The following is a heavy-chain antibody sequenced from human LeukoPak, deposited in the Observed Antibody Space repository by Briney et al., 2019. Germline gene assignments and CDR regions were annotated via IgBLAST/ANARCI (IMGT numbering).Heavy chain of an antibody. CDR1: GYTFTSYG. V-gene: IGHV1-18*01. J-gene: IGHJ4*02. Sequence: GASVKVSCKASGYTFTSYGISWVRQAPGQGLEWMGWISAYNGNTNYAQKLQGRVTMTTDTSTSTAYMELRSLRSDDTAVYYCAKDLYGDYLYYFDYWGQGTLVTVSS. CDR3: AKDLYGDYLYYFDY. CDR2: ISAYNGNT. D-gene: IGHD4-17*01.